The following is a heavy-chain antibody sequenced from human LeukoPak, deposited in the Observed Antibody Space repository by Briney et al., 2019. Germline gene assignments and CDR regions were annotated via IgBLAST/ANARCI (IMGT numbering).Heavy chain of an antibody. CDR2: LTASGDVT. CDR3: AKGDDDKGFDI. D-gene: IGHD3-9*01. V-gene: IGHV3-23*01. J-gene: IGHJ3*02. Sequence: PGGSLRLSCVASGFTFAAYTMSGVRQAPGKGLEWVSSLTASGDVTSYSDSVKGRFTISRDNSKNTLFLQMNSLRAEDSAFYYCAKGDDDKGFDIWGQGTMVTVSS. CDR1: GFTFAAYT.